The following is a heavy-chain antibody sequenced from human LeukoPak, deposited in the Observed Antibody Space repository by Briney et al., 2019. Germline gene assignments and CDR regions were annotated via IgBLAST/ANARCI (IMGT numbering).Heavy chain of an antibody. CDR1: GGSISRYY. CDR2: IDDSGNT. D-gene: IGHD3-10*01. J-gene: IGHJ3*02. CDR3: ARSDYHNSGSHTVFDAFDI. V-gene: IGHV4-59*01. Sequence: KPSETLSLTCTVSGGSISRYYWSWIRRPPGKGLEWIGYIDDSGNTNYNPSLKSQVTISVDKSKNQFSLKLSFVTAPDTAMYYCARSDYHNSGSHTVFDAFDIWGQGTRVTVSS.